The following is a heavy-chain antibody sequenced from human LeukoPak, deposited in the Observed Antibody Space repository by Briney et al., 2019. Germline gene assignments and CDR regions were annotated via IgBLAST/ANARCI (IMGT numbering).Heavy chain of an antibody. J-gene: IGHJ4*02. CDR1: GFTFSSYW. Sequence: GGSLRLSCAASGFTFSSYWMSWVRQAPGKGLEWVANIKQDGSEKYYVDSVKGRFTISRDNAKNSLYLQMNSLRAEDTAVYYCARDPTSEISVPHYFDDWGQGTLVTVSS. CDR2: IKQDGSEK. V-gene: IGHV3-7*01. D-gene: IGHD5/OR15-5a*01. CDR3: ARDPTSEISVPHYFDD.